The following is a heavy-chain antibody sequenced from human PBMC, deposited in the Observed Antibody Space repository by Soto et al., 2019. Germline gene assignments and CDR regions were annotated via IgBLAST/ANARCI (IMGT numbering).Heavy chain of an antibody. CDR3: ARGPSTVDYYYGTDV. J-gene: IGHJ6*02. CDR1: GGSFSGYY. CDR2: INHSGST. V-gene: IGHV4-34*01. Sequence: PSETLSLTCAVYGGSFSGYYWSWIRQPPGKGLEWIGEINHSGSTNYNPSLKSRVTISVDTSKNQFSLKLSSVTAADTAVYYCARGPSTVDYYYGTDVWGQGTTVTVSS.